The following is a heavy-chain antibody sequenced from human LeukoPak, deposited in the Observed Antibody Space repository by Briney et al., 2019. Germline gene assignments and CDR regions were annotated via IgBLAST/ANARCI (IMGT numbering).Heavy chain of an antibody. Sequence: GGSLRLSCAASGFTFSSYWMSWVRQAPGKGPEWVANIKQDGSEKYYVDSVKGRFTISRDNAKNSLYLQMNSLRAEDTAVYYCARDDNLRFLEWPSNYYMDVWGKGTTVTVSS. V-gene: IGHV3-7*01. CDR1: GFTFSSYW. CDR2: IKQDGSEK. CDR3: ARDDNLRFLEWPSNYYMDV. J-gene: IGHJ6*03. D-gene: IGHD3-3*01.